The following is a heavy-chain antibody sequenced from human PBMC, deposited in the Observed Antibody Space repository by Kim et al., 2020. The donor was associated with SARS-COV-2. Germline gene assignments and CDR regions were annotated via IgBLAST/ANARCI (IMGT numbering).Heavy chain of an antibody. CDR2: ISGSGGSS. Sequence: GGSLRLSCAASGFVFMNYAMTWVRQAPGKGLEWVSGISGSGGSSYYADSVKGRFTISRDNSKDTVYLQMNSLRADDTAVYYCVKSVGEYYYYSVWTSGAKGPRSPSP. CDR1: GFVFMNYA. J-gene: IGHJ6*02. V-gene: IGHV3-23*01. CDR3: VKSVGEYYYYSVWTS. D-gene: IGHD3-10*01.